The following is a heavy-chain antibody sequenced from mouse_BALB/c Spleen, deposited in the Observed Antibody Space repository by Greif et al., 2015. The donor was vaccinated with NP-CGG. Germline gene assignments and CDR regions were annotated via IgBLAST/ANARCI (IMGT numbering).Heavy chain of an antibody. CDR1: GYTFTSYW. J-gene: IGHJ2*01. CDR2: IDPSDSYT. D-gene: IGHD2-1*01. CDR3: ARYGNYSDY. Sequence: QVQLKESGAELVKPGASVKLSCKASGYTFTSYWMHWVKQRPGQGLEWIGEIDPSDSYTNYNQKFKGKATLTVDKSSSTAYMQLSSLTSEDSAVYYCARYGNYSDYWGQGTTLTVSS. V-gene: IGHV1-69*02.